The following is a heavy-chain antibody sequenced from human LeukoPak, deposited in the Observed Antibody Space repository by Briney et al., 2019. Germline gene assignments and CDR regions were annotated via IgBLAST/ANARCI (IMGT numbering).Heavy chain of an antibody. CDR3: AKGRTLVGGSTRSYDC. Sequence: GGSLRLSCAASGFTLSTFAMIWVRQPPGKGLEWVSSIFPSGGEIHYADSVKGRFTISRDNSKHTLFLQMNSLRDEDTAVYYCAKGRTLVGGSTRSYDCWGQGTLVTVSS. D-gene: IGHD1-26*01. CDR2: IFPSGGEI. J-gene: IGHJ4*02. CDR1: GFTLSTFA. V-gene: IGHV3-23*01.